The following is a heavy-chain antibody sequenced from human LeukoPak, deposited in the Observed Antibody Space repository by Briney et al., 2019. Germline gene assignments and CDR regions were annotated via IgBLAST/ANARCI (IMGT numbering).Heavy chain of an antibody. V-gene: IGHV3-48*03. CDR2: ISNSGKSI. Sequence: GGSLRLSCAASGIIFSNYEMNWVRQAPGKGLEWVSYISNSGKSIYYADSVKGRFTISRDNAKNSLYLQMNSLRAEDTAVYYCARLYCSSTSCYILSHYYYYYMDVWGKGTTVTVSS. CDR3: ARLYCSSTSCYILSHYYYYYMDV. D-gene: IGHD2-2*02. CDR1: GIIFSNYE. J-gene: IGHJ6*03.